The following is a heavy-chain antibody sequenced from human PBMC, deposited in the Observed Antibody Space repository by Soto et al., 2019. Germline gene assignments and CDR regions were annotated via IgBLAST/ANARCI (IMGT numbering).Heavy chain of an antibody. CDR2: INHSGST. V-gene: IGHV4-34*01. J-gene: IGHJ6*02. D-gene: IGHD2-8*01. CDR3: ARGPLYCTNGVCYRYYYYYGTDV. CDR1: GGSFSGYY. Sequence: SETLSLTCAVYGGSFSGYYWSWIRQPPGKGLEWIGEINHSGSTNYNPSLKSRVTISVDTSKNQFSLKLSSVTAADTAVYYCARGPLYCTNGVCYRYYYYYGTDVWGQGTTVT.